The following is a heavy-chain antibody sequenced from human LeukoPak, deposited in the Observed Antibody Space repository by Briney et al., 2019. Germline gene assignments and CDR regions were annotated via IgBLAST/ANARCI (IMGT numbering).Heavy chain of an antibody. V-gene: IGHV1-69*01. CDR1: GGTFSSYA. J-gene: IGHJ5*02. D-gene: IGHD3-3*01. CDR3: AREDFWYDFWLRRGGWFDP. CDR2: IIPIFGTA. Sequence: ASVKGSCKASGGTFSSYAISWVRQAPGQGLEWMGGIIPIFGTANYAQKFQGRVTITADESTSTAYMELSSLRSEDTAVYYCAREDFWYDFWLRRGGWFDPWGQGTLVTVSS.